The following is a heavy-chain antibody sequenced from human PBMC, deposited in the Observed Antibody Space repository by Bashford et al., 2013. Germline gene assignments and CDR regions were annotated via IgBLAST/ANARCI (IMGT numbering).Heavy chain of an antibody. D-gene: IGHD1-1*01. J-gene: IGHJ4*02. CDR3: AKDRVKGTWNGGVHDY. Sequence: VRQAPGKGLEWVSGISGSGGSIYYADSVKGRFTISRDNSKNTVYLQMSSLRAEDTAIYYCAKDRVKGTWNGGVHDYWGQGTLVTVSS. CDR2: ISGSGGSI. V-gene: IGHV3-23*01.